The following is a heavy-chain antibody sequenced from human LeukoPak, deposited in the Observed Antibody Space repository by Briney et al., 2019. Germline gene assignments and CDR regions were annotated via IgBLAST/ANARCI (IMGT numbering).Heavy chain of an antibody. Sequence: GGSLRLSCAASGFTFSSYGMHWVRQAPGKGLEWAAVIWYDGSNKYYADSVKGRFTISRDNSKNTMYLQMNSLRAEDTAVYFCARDPYSEGANFDFWGQGTLVTVSS. D-gene: IGHD1-26*01. CDR2: IWYDGSNK. CDR1: GFTFSSYG. V-gene: IGHV3-33*01. J-gene: IGHJ4*02. CDR3: ARDPYSEGANFDF.